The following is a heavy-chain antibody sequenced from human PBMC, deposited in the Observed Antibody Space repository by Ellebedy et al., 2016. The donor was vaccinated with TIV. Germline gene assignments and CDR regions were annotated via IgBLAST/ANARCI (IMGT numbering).Heavy chain of an antibody. CDR1: GYIFTNYW. J-gene: IGHJ4*02. CDR2: IDLSDSYT. Sequence: PGGSLRLSCKGSGYIFTNYWISWVRQMPGKGLEWMGRIDLSDSYTDHSPSFQGHVTISADKSIGTAYLQWSSLKASDTAMYYRARHIRDTYYYGSGSYYRVFDFWGQGTPVTVAS. V-gene: IGHV5-10-1*01. CDR3: ARHIRDTYYYGSGSYYRVFDF. D-gene: IGHD3-10*01.